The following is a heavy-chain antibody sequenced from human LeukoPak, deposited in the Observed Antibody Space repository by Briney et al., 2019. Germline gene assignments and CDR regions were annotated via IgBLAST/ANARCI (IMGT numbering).Heavy chain of an antibody. D-gene: IGHD6-6*01. CDR1: GFTFSSYG. V-gene: IGHV3-30*18. J-gene: IGHJ6*02. CDR2: ISYDGSNK. CDR3: VKRSAPSPYAMDV. Sequence: GGSLRLSCAASGFTFSSYGMHWVRQAPGKGLEWVAVISYDGSNKYSADSVKGRFTISRDNSKNTVYLQMSSLRDEDTAVYYCVKRSAPSPYAMDVWGQGTTVTVSS.